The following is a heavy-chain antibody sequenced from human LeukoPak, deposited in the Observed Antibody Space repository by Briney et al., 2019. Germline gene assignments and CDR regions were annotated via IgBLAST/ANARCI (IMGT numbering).Heavy chain of an antibody. CDR1: GGSFRNSA. Sequence: SVKVSCKASGGSFRNSAVTWVRQAPGQGLEWMGRIIPMLGKASYAQKFQGRVTITADKSTTTAYMELSSLRSEDTAVYYCARGGYYGSGKNYYHGLDVWGQGTTVTVSS. V-gene: IGHV1-69*04. D-gene: IGHD3-10*01. CDR3: ARGGYYGSGKNYYHGLDV. J-gene: IGHJ6*02. CDR2: IIPMLGKA.